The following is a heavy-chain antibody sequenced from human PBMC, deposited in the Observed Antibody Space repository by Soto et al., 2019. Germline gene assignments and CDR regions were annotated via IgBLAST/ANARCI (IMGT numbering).Heavy chain of an antibody. D-gene: IGHD3-3*01. Sequence: GSLRLSCAASGFTFSSYGMHWVRQAPGKGLEWVAVISYDGSNKYYADSVKGRFTISRDNSKNTLYLQMNSLRAEDTAVYYCAKDEDDFWSGYVYYYGMDVWGQGTTVTVSS. CDR2: ISYDGSNK. V-gene: IGHV3-30*18. J-gene: IGHJ6*01. CDR3: AKDEDDFWSGYVYYYGMDV. CDR1: GFTFSSYG.